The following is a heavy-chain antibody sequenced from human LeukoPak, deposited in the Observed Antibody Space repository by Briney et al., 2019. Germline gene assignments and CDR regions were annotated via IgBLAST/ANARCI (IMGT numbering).Heavy chain of an antibody. Sequence: GASVKVSCKASGYTFSGYYIHWVRQAPGRGLEWMGWINPNSGGTNYALNFQGRVTMTRDTSITTAYMELSSLRSDDTAVYYCAIDGGDTLLRGVTNWFDPWGQGTLVTVSS. J-gene: IGHJ5*02. D-gene: IGHD3-10*01. V-gene: IGHV1-2*02. CDR2: INPNSGGT. CDR1: GYTFSGYY. CDR3: AIDGGDTLLRGVTNWFDP.